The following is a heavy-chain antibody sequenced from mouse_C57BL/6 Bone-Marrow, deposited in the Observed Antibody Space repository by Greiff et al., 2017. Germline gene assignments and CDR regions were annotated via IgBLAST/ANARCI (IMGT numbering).Heavy chain of an antibody. J-gene: IGHJ2*01. Sequence: VQLQQSGAELVRPGASVKLSCTASGFNIKDDYMHWVKQRPEQGLEWIGWIDPENGDTEYASKFQGKATITADTSSNTAYLQLSSLKSEDTAVYYCTTGNFDYWGQGTTLTVSS. V-gene: IGHV14-4*01. D-gene: IGHD1-1*02. CDR2: IDPENGDT. CDR1: GFNIKDDY. CDR3: TTGNFDY.